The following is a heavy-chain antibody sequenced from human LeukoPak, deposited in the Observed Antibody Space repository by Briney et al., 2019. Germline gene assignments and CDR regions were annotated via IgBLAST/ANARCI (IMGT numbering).Heavy chain of an antibody. CDR2: IRGSGDRT. CDR1: GFTFSSYA. Sequence: GGSLRLSCAASGFTFSSYAMSWVRQAPGKGLEWVSAIRGSGDRTHYADSVKGRFTISRDNSKNTLYLQMNSLRAEDTAVYYCAKDGTAATYFPTYYYYYYYMDVWGKGTTATVSS. V-gene: IGHV3-23*01. D-gene: IGHD6-13*01. J-gene: IGHJ6*03. CDR3: AKDGTAATYFPTYYYYYYYMDV.